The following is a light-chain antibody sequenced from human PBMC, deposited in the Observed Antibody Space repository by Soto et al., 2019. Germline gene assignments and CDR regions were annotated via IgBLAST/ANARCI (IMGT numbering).Light chain of an antibody. CDR1: QSVLYSSNNMNY. J-gene: IGKJ1*01. V-gene: IGKV4-1*01. Sequence: DVVLTQSPDSLAVSLGERATIICKSSQSVLYSSNNMNYLAWYQQKAGQPPKLLIYWASTRESGVPDRFGGSGSGTEFTLTINSLQAEDGAVYYCQQYYSTPWTFGQGTKVEIK. CDR2: WAS. CDR3: QQYYSTPWT.